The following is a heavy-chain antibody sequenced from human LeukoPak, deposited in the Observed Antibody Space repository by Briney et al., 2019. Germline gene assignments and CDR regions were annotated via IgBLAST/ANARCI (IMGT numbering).Heavy chain of an antibody. J-gene: IGHJ6*03. Sequence: SETLSLTCTVSDDSIKSHFWTWIRQPPGKGLEWIGYVYYSGSGSSNPSLKSRLTMSVDTSKSQFYLNLNSVTTADTAMYYCARIGIAAADAYYYYYMDVWGKGTMVTVSS. CDR3: ARIGIAAADAYYYYYMDV. CDR2: VYYSGSG. V-gene: IGHV4-59*11. CDR1: DDSIKSHF. D-gene: IGHD6-13*01.